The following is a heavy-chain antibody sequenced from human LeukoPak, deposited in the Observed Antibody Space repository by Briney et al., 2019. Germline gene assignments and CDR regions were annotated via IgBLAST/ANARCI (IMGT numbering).Heavy chain of an antibody. CDR3: AKKIAAGTLSLDY. Sequence: GGSLRLSCAASGFTFSSYAMSWVRQAPGKGLEWVSAIGSSGGDTNYADSVKGRFTISRDNSKNTLYLQMNSLRAEDTAVYYCAKKIAAGTLSLDYWGQGTLVTVSS. D-gene: IGHD6-13*01. CDR1: GFTFSSYA. J-gene: IGHJ4*02. V-gene: IGHV3-23*01. CDR2: IGSSGGDT.